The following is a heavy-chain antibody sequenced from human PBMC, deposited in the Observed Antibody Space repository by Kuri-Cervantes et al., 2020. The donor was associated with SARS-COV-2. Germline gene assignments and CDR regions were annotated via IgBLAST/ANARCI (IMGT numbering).Heavy chain of an antibody. D-gene: IGHD6-19*01. CDR3: ARAQQWLEPNFDY. V-gene: IGHV3-33*01. CDR2: IWYDGSNK. J-gene: IGHJ4*02. Sequence: GGSLRLSCEASGFTFSSYGMHWVRQAPGKGLEWVAVIWYDGSNKYYADSVKGRFTISRDNSKNTLYLQMNSLRAEDTAVYYCARAQQWLEPNFDYWGQGTLVTVSS. CDR1: GFTFSSYG.